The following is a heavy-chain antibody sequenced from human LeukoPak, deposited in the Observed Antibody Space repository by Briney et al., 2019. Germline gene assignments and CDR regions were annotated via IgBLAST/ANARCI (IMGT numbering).Heavy chain of an antibody. CDR2: INPNSGGT. J-gene: IGHJ6*03. Sequence: ASVKVSCKASGYTFTGYYMHWVRQDPGQGLEWMGWINPNSGGTNYAQKFQGRVTMTRDTSISTAYMELSRLRSDDTAVYYCAREGGDGIVGALRGYMDVWGKGTTVTVSS. V-gene: IGHV1-2*02. CDR1: GYTFTGYY. CDR3: AREGGDGIVGALRGYMDV. D-gene: IGHD1-26*01.